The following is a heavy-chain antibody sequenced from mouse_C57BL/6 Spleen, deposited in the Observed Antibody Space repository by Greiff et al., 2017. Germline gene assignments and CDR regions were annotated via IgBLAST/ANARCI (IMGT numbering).Heavy chain of an antibody. V-gene: IGHV1-15*01. CDR3: TRRGVDDGYYGTWFAY. CDR2: IDPETGGT. D-gene: IGHD2-3*01. CDR1: GYTFTDYE. J-gene: IGHJ3*01. Sequence: QVQLQQSGAELVRPGASVTLSCKASGYTFTDYEMHWVKQTPVHGLEWIGAIDPETGGTAYNQKFKGKAILTADKSSSPAYMELRSLTSEDSAVYYCTRRGVDDGYYGTWFAYWGQGTLVTVSA.